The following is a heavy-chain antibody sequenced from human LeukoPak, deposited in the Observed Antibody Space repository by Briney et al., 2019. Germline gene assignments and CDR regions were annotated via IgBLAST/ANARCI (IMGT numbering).Heavy chain of an antibody. J-gene: IGHJ1*01. CDR2: INWNGGST. Sequence: PGGSLRLSXAASGFTFDDYGMSWVRQAPGKGLEWVSGINWNGGSTGYADSVKGRFTISRDNAKNSLYLQMNSLRAEDTALYYCARGPYDSSGYYYTSYFQHWGQGTLVTVSS. V-gene: IGHV3-20*04. CDR1: GFTFDDYG. D-gene: IGHD3-22*01. CDR3: ARGPYDSSGYYYTSYFQH.